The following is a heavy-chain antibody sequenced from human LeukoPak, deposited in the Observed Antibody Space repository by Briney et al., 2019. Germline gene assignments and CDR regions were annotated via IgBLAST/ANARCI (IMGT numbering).Heavy chain of an antibody. D-gene: IGHD1-26*01. CDR1: GFSFTSSA. CDR2: INWNGGST. Sequence: PGGSLRLSCAASGFSFTSSAMSWVRQAPGKGLEWVSGINWNGGSTGYADSVKGRFTISRDNAKNSLYLQMNSLRAEDTALYYCAALGAKYDYWGQGTLVTVSS. V-gene: IGHV3-20*04. J-gene: IGHJ4*02. CDR3: AALGAKYDY.